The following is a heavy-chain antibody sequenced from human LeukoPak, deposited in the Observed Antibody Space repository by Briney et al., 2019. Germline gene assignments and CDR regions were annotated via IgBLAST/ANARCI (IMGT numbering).Heavy chain of an antibody. J-gene: IGHJ6*02. CDR1: GFTFSRYW. V-gene: IGHV3-7*03. CDR3: ARLPLEYYDGSGFSDYYGMDV. Sequence: GGSLRLSCAVSGFTFSRYWMTWVRQAPGKGLEWVANIKVDGSEKYYVDAVKGRFTISRDNAKDSLYLQMNGLRAEDTAVYYCARLPLEYYDGSGFSDYYGMDVWGQGTTVTVSS. D-gene: IGHD3-22*01. CDR2: IKVDGSEK.